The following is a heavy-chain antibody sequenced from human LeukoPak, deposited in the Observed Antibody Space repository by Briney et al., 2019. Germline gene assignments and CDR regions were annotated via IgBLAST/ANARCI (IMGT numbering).Heavy chain of an antibody. J-gene: IGHJ4*02. CDR3: ARWSGYYSRFDY. Sequence: ASVKVSCKASGYTFTSYDINWVRQATGQGLEWMGWMNPNSGNTGYAQKFQDRVTMTRNTSISTAYMELSSLRSEDTAMYYCARWSGYYSRFDYWGQGTLVTVSS. D-gene: IGHD3-3*01. V-gene: IGHV1-8*01. CDR1: GYTFTSYD. CDR2: MNPNSGNT.